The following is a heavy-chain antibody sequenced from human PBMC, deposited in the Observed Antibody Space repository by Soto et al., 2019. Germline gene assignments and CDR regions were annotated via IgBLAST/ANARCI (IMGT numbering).Heavy chain of an antibody. CDR1: GYSFTSYW. Sequence: GESLKIFCKGSGYSFTSYWIGWVRQMPGKGLEWMGIIYPGDSDTRYSPSFQGQVTISADKSISTAYLQWSSLKASDTAMYYCARTSATIFGVVIIQGWFDPWGQGTLVTVSS. J-gene: IGHJ5*02. CDR2: IYPGDSDT. V-gene: IGHV5-51*01. CDR3: ARTSATIFGVVIIQGWFDP. D-gene: IGHD3-3*01.